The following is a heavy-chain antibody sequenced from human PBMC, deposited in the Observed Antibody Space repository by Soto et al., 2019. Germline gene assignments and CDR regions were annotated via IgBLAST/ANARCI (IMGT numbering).Heavy chain of an antibody. CDR2: ISWNGGTI. CDR1: GVISDDYA. D-gene: IGHD6-6*01. V-gene: IGHV3-9*02. J-gene: IGHJ4*02. CDR3: VKGNGYSSSSGYFAS. Sequence: GGSLRLSCVGSGVISDDYAMHWVRQAPGRGLEWVSGISWNGGTIHYADSVKGRFIISRDNAKNSLYMNMNSLTRDDTAVYYCVKGNGYSSSSGYFASWGQDTQVTVSS.